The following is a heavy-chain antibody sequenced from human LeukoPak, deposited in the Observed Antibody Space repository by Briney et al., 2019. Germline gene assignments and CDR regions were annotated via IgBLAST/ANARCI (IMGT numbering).Heavy chain of an antibody. CDR3: AGGLAPAAKDY. CDR1: RFTFTNYA. V-gene: IGHV3-30*04. D-gene: IGHD2-2*01. Sequence: GGSLRLSCAASRFTFTNYAMHWVRQAPGKGLEWVAVISFDGRRDYYADSVRGRFTISRDNSKNTLYLQMNSLRIEDTAVYYCAGGLAPAAKDYWGQGTLVTVSS. J-gene: IGHJ4*02. CDR2: ISFDGRRD.